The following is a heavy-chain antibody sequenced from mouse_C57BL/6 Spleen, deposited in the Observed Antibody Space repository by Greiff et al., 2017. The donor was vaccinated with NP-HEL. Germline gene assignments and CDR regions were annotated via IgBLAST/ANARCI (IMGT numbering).Heavy chain of an antibody. Sequence: QVQLQQPGAELVRPGSSVKLSCKASGYTFTSYWMDWVKQRPGQGLEWIGNIYPSDSDTHYNQKFKDKATLTVDKSSGTAYMQLSSLTSEDSAVYCCASDSPYCYGNSGYFDVWGTGTTVTVSS. CDR2: IYPSDSDT. V-gene: IGHV1-61*01. CDR1: GYTFTSYW. J-gene: IGHJ1*03. D-gene: IGHD1-1*01. CDR3: ASDSPYCYGNSGYFDV.